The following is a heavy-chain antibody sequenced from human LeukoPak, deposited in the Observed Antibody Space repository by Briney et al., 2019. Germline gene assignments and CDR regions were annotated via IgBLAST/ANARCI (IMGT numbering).Heavy chain of an antibody. CDR2: INPNSGGT. CDR1: GYTFTGYY. J-gene: IGHJ1*01. Sequence: ASVKVSCKASGYTFTGYYMHWVRQAPGQGLEWMGWINPNSGGTNYAQKFQGRVTMTRDTSISTAYMELSRLRSDDTAVYYCARATRQWLLQRLEYFQHWGQGTLVTVSS. V-gene: IGHV1-2*02. D-gene: IGHD6-19*01. CDR3: ARATRQWLLQRLEYFQH.